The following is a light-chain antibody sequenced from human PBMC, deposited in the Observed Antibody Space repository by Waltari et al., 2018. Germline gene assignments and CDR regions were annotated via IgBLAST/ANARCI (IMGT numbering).Light chain of an antibody. CDR3: QQYYSLPYT. CDR2: AAS. CDR1: QGINSY. V-gene: IGKV1D-8*01. Sequence: VIWMSKSPSLLPASTGDRITTRCWMSQGINSYFAWYQQKPGKAPELLIYAASTLQSAVPSRFSGSGSGTDFTLTISCLQSEDFAVYYCQQYYSLPYTFGRGTKVEIK. J-gene: IGKJ2*01.